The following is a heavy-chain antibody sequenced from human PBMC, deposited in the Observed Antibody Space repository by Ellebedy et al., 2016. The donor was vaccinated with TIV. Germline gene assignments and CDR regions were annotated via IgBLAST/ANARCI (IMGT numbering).Heavy chain of an antibody. CDR2: IISSSSTI. CDR3: ARVVVVTAMGGYWYFDL. D-gene: IGHD2-21*02. Sequence: GESLKISCAASVFTFSSYSMNWVRQAPGTGLEWVSYIISSSSTIYYADSVKGRFTISRDNAKNSLYLQMNSLRAEDTAVYYCARVVVVTAMGGYWYFDLWGRGTLVTVSS. CDR1: VFTFSSYS. V-gene: IGHV3-48*01. J-gene: IGHJ2*01.